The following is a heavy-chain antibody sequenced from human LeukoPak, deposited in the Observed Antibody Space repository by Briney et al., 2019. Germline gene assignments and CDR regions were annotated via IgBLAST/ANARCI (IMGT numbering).Heavy chain of an antibody. Sequence: GGSLRLSCSASGFTFSNYWMGWVRQAPGKGPEWVAAIKQDGSEKSFVASVKGRFTISRDNAMNSLSLQMDTLRAEDTAVYYCAKLQMWSTDYWGQGALVTVSS. J-gene: IGHJ4*02. CDR2: IKQDGSEK. V-gene: IGHV3-7*05. D-gene: IGHD5-18*01. CDR3: AKLQMWSTDY. CDR1: GFTFSNYW.